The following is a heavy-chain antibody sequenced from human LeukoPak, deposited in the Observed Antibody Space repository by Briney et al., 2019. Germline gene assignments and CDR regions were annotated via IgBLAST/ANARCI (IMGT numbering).Heavy chain of an antibody. D-gene: IGHD3-10*01. CDR3: ARIRYYYGSGSYSLGY. V-gene: IGHV1-2*02. Sequence: ASVKVSCKASGYTFIDYYIHWVRQAPGQGLEWMGWINPNSGGANYGQKFRGRVTMTRDTSISTAYMELSRLISDETAVYYCARIRYYYGSGSYSLGYWGQGTLVTVSS. CDR1: GYTFIDYY. J-gene: IGHJ4*02. CDR2: INPNSGGA.